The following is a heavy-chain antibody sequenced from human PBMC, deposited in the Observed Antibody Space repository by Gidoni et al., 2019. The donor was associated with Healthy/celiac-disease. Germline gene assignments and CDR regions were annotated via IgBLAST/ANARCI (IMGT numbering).Heavy chain of an antibody. J-gene: IGHJ3*02. CDR1: AGSISSYY. V-gene: IGHV4-59*01. Sequence: QMQLQESGPGLVKPSETLSLTCPVSAGSISSYYWSWIRQPPGKGLEWIGYIYYSGSTNYNPSLKSRVTISVDTSKNQFSLKLSSVTAADTAVYYCARSEIVVVPDAFDIWGQGTMVTVSS. CDR2: IYYSGST. D-gene: IGHD3-22*01. CDR3: ARSEIVVVPDAFDI.